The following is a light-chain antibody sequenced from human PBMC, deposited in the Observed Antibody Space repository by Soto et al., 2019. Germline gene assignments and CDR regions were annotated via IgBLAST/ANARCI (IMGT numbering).Light chain of an antibody. Sequence: EIVLTQSPGTLSLSPGERATLSCRASQSVSSGYLAWYQQKPGQAPRLLIYGASSRATGIPDRFSGSGSGKDFTLTIGRLEPEDFAVYYCQQYGGSPTWTFVQGTKVEIK. CDR2: GAS. CDR3: QQYGGSPTWT. CDR1: QSVSSGY. V-gene: IGKV3-20*01. J-gene: IGKJ1*01.